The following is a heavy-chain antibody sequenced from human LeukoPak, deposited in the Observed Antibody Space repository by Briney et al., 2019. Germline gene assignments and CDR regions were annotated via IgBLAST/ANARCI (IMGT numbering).Heavy chain of an antibody. CDR2: MNTNSGKT. CDR1: GYTFTSYD. V-gene: IGHV1-8*01. Sequence: VASVTVFCKASGYTFTSYDINWVRQATGQGPEWMGWMNTNSGKTGYAQKFQGRVTMTRDTSISTAYMELSNLKSEDTAVYYCARTDNWFDPWGQGTLVIVSS. CDR3: ARTDNWFDP. J-gene: IGHJ5*02.